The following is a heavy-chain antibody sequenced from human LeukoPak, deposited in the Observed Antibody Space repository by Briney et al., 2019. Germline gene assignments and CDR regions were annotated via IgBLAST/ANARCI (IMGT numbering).Heavy chain of an antibody. CDR1: GFTFSSYS. V-gene: IGHV3-21*01. Sequence: GGSLRLSCAASGFTFSSYSMNWVRQAPGKGLEWVSSISSSSSYIYYADSVKGGFTISRDNDKNSLYLQMNSLRAEDTAVYYCARPSITIFGVVINYMDVWGKGTTVTVSS. CDR3: ARPSITIFGVVINYMDV. D-gene: IGHD3-3*01. J-gene: IGHJ6*03. CDR2: ISSSSSYI.